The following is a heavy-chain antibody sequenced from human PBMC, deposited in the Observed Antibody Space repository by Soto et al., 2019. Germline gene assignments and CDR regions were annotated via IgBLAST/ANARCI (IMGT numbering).Heavy chain of an antibody. J-gene: IGHJ4*02. CDR3: ARNVPSDSSTFDY. V-gene: IGHV5-10-1*01. CDR2: IDPSDSYT. Sequence: GESLKISCKGSGYSFTSYWISWVRQMPGKGLEWMGRIDPSDSYTNYSPSFQGHVTISADKSISTAYLQWSSLKASDTAMYYCARNVPSDSSTFDYWGQGNLVTVSS. CDR1: GYSFTSYW. D-gene: IGHD6-13*01.